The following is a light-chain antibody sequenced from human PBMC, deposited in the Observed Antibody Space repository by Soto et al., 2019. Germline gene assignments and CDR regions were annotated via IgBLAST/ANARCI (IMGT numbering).Light chain of an antibody. CDR2: KAS. J-gene: IGKJ4*01. Sequence: DIQMTQSPPSLSASVGDRVAITCRTSQSIDTYLNWYQQKPGKAPKLLIYKASSLQSGVPARFSGSGSGTDFTLTISSLEREDFATYYCQQSNSTRLTFGGGTRVEIK. CDR1: QSIDTY. CDR3: QQSNSTRLT. V-gene: IGKV1-39*01.